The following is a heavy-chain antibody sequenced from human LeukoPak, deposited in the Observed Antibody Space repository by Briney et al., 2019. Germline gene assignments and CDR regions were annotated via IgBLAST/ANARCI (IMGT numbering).Heavy chain of an antibody. Sequence: SETLSLTCTVSGYSISSGYYWGWIRQPPGKGLEWIGSIYHSGSTYYNPSLKSRVTISVDTSKNQFSLKLSSVTAADTAVYYCARVQIATEMRYYFDYWGQGTLVTVSS. D-gene: IGHD5-24*01. V-gene: IGHV4-38-2*02. CDR2: IYHSGST. CDR1: GYSISSGYY. J-gene: IGHJ4*02. CDR3: ARVQIATEMRYYFDY.